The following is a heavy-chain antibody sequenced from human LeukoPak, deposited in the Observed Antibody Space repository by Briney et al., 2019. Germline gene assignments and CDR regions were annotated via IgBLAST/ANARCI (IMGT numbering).Heavy chain of an antibody. CDR3: AKTPIVVVTALYFDY. CDR2: ISGSGGST. V-gene: IGHV3-23*01. CDR1: GFTFSSYG. D-gene: IGHD2-21*02. Sequence: PGGSLRLSCAASGFTFSSYGMHWVRQAPGKGLEWVSAISGSGGSTYYADSVKGRFTISRDNSKNTLYLQMNSLRAEDTAVYYCAKTPIVVVTALYFDYWGQGTLVTVSS. J-gene: IGHJ4*02.